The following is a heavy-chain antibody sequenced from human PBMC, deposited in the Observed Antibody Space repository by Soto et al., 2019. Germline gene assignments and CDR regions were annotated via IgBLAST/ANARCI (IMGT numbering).Heavy chain of an antibody. CDR1: GFTFSSYA. CDR3: AKDRCYGSGSFSYYYYGVDV. Sequence: GGSLRLSCAASGFTFSSYAMSWVRQAPGKGLEWVSAISGSGGSTYYADSVKGRFTISRDNSKNTLYLQMNSLRAEDTAVYYYAKDRCYGSGSFSYYYYGVDVWGQGTTLAVSS. J-gene: IGHJ6*02. D-gene: IGHD3-10*01. V-gene: IGHV3-23*01. CDR2: ISGSGGST.